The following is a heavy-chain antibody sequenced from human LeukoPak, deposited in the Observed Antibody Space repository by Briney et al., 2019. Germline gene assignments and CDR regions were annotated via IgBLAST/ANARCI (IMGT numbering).Heavy chain of an antibody. Sequence: GGSLRLSCSVSGFTFSTYVMHWVRQAPGKGLEYVSAISSNGDNTYYADSVKGRFTISRDNSSNTLYLQMSSLRPDDAAVYYCVSGTDYWGQGTLVTVSS. CDR1: GFTFSTYV. D-gene: IGHD1-1*01. J-gene: IGHJ4*02. CDR2: ISSNGDNT. V-gene: IGHV3-64D*06. CDR3: VSGTDY.